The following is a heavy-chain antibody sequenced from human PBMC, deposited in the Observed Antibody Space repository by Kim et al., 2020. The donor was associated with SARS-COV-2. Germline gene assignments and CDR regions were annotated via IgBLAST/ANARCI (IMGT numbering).Heavy chain of an antibody. D-gene: IGHD3-3*01. CDR1: GFTFSSYS. CDR2: ISSSSSYI. Sequence: GGSLRLSCAASGFTFSSYSMNWVRQAPGKGLEWVSSISSSSSYIYYADSVKGRFTISRDNAKNSLYLQMNSLRAEDTAVYYCARPRAGYYTHPFDYWGQGTLVTVSS. V-gene: IGHV3-21*01. J-gene: IGHJ4*02. CDR3: ARPRAGYYTHPFDY.